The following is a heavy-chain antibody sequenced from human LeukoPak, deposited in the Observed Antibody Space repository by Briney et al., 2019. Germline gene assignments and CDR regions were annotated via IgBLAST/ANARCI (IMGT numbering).Heavy chain of an antibody. J-gene: IGHJ1*01. CDR2: IIPIFGTA. D-gene: IGHD3-3*01. Sequence: ASVKVSCKASGYTFTSYAISWVRQAPGQGLEWMGGIIPIFGTANYAQKFQGRVTITADESTSTAYMELSSLRSEDTAVYYCATYHFWSGPPPPGKPPSAEYFQHWGQGTLVTVSS. CDR1: GYTFTSYA. CDR3: ATYHFWSGPPPPGKPPSAEYFQH. V-gene: IGHV1-69*13.